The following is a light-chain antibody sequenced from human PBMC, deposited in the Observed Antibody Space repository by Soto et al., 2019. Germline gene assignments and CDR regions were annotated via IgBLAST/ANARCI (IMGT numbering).Light chain of an antibody. CDR2: DVS. J-gene: IGLJ2*01. Sequence: QLVLTQLRSVSGSPGQSVTISCTGTSSDVGGYNYVSWYQQHPGTVPKLMIYDVSNRPSGVPDRFSGSKSGNTASLTISGLQAEDEADYYCCSYAGGHTSLLFGEGTKVTVL. CDR3: CSYAGGHTSLL. CDR1: SSDVGGYNY. V-gene: IGLV2-11*01.